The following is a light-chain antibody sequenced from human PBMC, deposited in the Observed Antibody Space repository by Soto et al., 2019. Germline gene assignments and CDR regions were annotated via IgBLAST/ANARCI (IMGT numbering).Light chain of an antibody. Sequence: EIVMTQSPATLSVSPGEGATLSCRASQSIKRSSLAWYQQKPGQAPRLLIFGASTRVTGIPARFGGSGSGTEFSLTISSLQSEDFAVYYCQQYMNWPTFGQGTRLEIK. CDR1: QSIKRSS. J-gene: IGKJ5*01. CDR2: GAS. CDR3: QQYMNWPT. V-gene: IGKV3-15*01.